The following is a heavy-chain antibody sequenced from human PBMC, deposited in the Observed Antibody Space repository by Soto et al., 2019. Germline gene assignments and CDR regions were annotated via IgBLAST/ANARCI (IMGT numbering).Heavy chain of an antibody. D-gene: IGHD3-10*01. CDR1: GGSINSGGYY. CDR3: ARVGGSGSPFDN. Sequence: QVQLQESDPGLVKPSQTLSLTCTVSGGSINSGGYYWSWIRQHPGKGLEWIGYIFYSGSTYYNPSLKSRVTISVDMSKNQFSLKLSSVTAADTAVYYCARVGGSGSPFDNWGQGTLVTVSS. J-gene: IGHJ4*02. V-gene: IGHV4-31*03. CDR2: IFYSGST.